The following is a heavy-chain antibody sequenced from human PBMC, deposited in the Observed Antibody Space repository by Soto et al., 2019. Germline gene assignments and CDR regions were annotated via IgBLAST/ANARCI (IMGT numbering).Heavy chain of an antibody. J-gene: IGHJ6*02. CDR2: IYYSGST. CDR3: ARERYTYYDFTHYGMDV. V-gene: IGHV4-30-4*01. D-gene: IGHD3-3*01. Sequence: PSETLSLTCTVSGGSISSGDYYWSWIRQPPGKGLEWIGYIYYSGSTYYNPSLKSRVTISVDTSKNQFSLKLSSVTAADTAVYYCARERYTYYDFTHYGMDVWGQGTTVTVSS. CDR1: GGSISSGDYY.